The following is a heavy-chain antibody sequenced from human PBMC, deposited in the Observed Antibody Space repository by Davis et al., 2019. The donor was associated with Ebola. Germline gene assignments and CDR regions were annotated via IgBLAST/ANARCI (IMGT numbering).Heavy chain of an antibody. CDR1: GFTFSSYG. D-gene: IGHD3-10*01. J-gene: IGHJ3*02. Sequence: GGSLRLSCAASGFTFSSYGIHWVRQAPGQGLEWVAVITYDGTKKWYIESVKGRFTISRDNSKNTVFLQMNSLRGEDTAVYYCAASYGSGSRDGLDMWGHGTMVTVSS. CDR2: ITYDGTKK. V-gene: IGHV3-30*03. CDR3: AASYGSGSRDGLDM.